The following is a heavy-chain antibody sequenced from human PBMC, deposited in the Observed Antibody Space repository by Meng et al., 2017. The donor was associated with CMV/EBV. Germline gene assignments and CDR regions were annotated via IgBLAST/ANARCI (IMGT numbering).Heavy chain of an antibody. J-gene: IGHJ4*02. Sequence: SGGSLSSGGYSFSWIRQHPGKGLEWIGYIYYSGSTYYHPSLKSRVTISVDTSKNQFSLKLSSVTAADTAVYYCARGTTVGATYAVDYWGQGTLVTVSS. CDR1: GGSLSSGGYS. CDR3: ARGTTVGATYAVDY. D-gene: IGHD1-26*01. V-gene: IGHV4-31*02. CDR2: IYYSGST.